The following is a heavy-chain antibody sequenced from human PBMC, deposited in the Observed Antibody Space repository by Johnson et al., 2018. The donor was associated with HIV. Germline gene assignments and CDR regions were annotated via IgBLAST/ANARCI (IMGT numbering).Heavy chain of an antibody. V-gene: IGHV3-53*01. CDR2: IYSGGST. Sequence: VQLVESGGGLIQPGGSLRLSCAASGFTVSSNYMSWVRQAPGKGLEWVSVIYSGGSTYYADSVKGRFTISRDNSKNTLYLQMNSLRAEDTAVYYCARDGRYCSGGSCPDAFDIWGQGTMVTVSS. D-gene: IGHD2-15*01. J-gene: IGHJ3*02. CDR1: GFTVSSNY. CDR3: ARDGRYCSGGSCPDAFDI.